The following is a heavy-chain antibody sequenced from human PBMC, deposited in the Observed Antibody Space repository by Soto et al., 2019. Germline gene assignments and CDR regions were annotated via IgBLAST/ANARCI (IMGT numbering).Heavy chain of an antibody. CDR2: ISYDGSNK. CDR1: GFTFSSCG. D-gene: IGHD1-1*01. V-gene: IGHV3-30*18. J-gene: IGHJ6*02. Sequence: GGSLRLSCAASGFTFSSCGMHWVRQAPGKGLEWVAVISYDGSNKYYADSVKGRFTISRDNSKNTLYLQMNSLRAEDTAVYYCAKDLSWNYDYYYGMDVWGQGTTVTVSS. CDR3: AKDLSWNYDYYYGMDV.